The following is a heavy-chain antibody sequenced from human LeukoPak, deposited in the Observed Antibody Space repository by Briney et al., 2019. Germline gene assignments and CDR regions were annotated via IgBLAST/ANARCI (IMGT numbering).Heavy chain of an antibody. CDR1: GGSISSYY. CDR3: ARRSGSYLALPGEYYFDY. J-gene: IGHJ4*02. CDR2: IYYNGST. Sequence: SETLSLTCTVSGGSISSYYWSWIRQPPGKGLEWIGYIYYNGSTNYNPSLKSRVTISVDTSKNQFSLKLSSVTAADTAVYYCARRSGSYLALPGEYYFDYWGQGTLVTVSS. V-gene: IGHV4-59*01. D-gene: IGHD1-26*01.